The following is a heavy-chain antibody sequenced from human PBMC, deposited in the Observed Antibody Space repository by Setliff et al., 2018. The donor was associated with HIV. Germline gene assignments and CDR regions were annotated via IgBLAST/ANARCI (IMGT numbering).Heavy chain of an antibody. CDR2: INNDETIT. CDR1: GFTFNSYW. V-gene: IGHV3-74*01. J-gene: IGHJ4*02. CDR3: AKKTAAYTSGSWLHY. D-gene: IGHD3-10*01. Sequence: GGSLRLSCAASGFTFNSYWMHWVRQAPGKGLMWVSHINNDETITKYADSVKGRFTISREKSKSTLYLQMNSLRAEDTAVYYCAKKTAAYTSGSWLHYWGQGTLVTVSS.